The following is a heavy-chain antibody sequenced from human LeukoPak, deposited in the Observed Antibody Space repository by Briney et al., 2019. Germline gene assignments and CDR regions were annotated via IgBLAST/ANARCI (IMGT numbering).Heavy chain of an antibody. D-gene: IGHD6-19*01. CDR3: ARNLNPGYSSGWYAGGY. CDR2: IYHSGST. V-gene: IGHV4-34*01. Sequence: SETLSLTCAVYGESFSGYYWSWIRQPPGKGLEWIGEIYHSGSTNYNPSLKSRVTISVDKSKNQFSLKLSSVTAADTAVYYCARNLNPGYSSGWYAGGYWGQGTLVTVSS. CDR1: GESFSGYY. J-gene: IGHJ4*02.